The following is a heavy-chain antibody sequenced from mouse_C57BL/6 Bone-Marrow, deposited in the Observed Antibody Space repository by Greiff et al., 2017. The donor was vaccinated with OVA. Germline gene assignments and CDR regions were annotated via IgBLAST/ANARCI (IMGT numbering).Heavy chain of an antibody. CDR2: ISSGGSYT. CDR3: ASFYCGSSDGYVEV. V-gene: IGHV5-6*01. J-gene: IGHJ1*03. Sequence: EVKLQESGGDLVQPGGSLKLSCAASGFTFSSYGMSWVRQTPDKRLEWVASISSGGSYTYYPDSVKGRVTISRDNAKNTLYLQMSSLKSEDTAMDYCASFYCGSSDGYVEVWGTGTAVTVTS. D-gene: IGHD1-1*01. CDR1: GFTFSSYG.